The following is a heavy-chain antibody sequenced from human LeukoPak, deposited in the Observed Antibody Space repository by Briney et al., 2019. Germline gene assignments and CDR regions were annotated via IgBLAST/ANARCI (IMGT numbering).Heavy chain of an antibody. Sequence: SETLSLTCTVSGYSISSDYWSWIRQPPGKGLERSEYIYYSGTTYYNPSLKSRVTISVDTSKNQFSLKLSSVTAADTAVYYCARVYSYYYYYMDVWGKGTTVTVSS. CDR3: ARVYSYYYYYMDV. CDR2: IYYSGTT. CDR1: GYSISSDY. D-gene: IGHD4-11*01. V-gene: IGHV4-59*01. J-gene: IGHJ6*03.